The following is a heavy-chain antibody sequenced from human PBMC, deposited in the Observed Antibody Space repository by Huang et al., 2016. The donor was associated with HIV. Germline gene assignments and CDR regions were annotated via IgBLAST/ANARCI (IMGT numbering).Heavy chain of an antibody. Sequence: QLQLQESGPGLVRPSETLSLFCTVSGGSITDSNYYWGWIRQTPGKGLEWIGSIYYSGDTDYTPSLKSRVTMSVDTSKNRFSLDIRSVAVADTAIYYCARHFGSWSGYFDSWGQGTLVPVSS. V-gene: IGHV4-39*01. J-gene: IGHJ4*02. CDR3: ARHFGSWSGYFDS. CDR2: IYYSGDT. D-gene: IGHD3-10*01. CDR1: GGSITDSNYY.